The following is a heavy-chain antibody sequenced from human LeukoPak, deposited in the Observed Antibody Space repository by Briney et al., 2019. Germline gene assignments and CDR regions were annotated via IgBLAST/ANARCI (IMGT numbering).Heavy chain of an antibody. CDR3: ARRGRNSSGWQDYL. V-gene: IGHV4-59*01. Sequence: TSETLSLTCTVPGGSISSYYWSWIRQPPGKGLEWIANIYHTGSTNYNPSFSSRVTISIDTAKNQFSLKLTSVTAADTAVYYCARRGRNSSGWQDYLWGQGTLVTVSS. CDR2: IYHTGST. D-gene: IGHD6-25*01. J-gene: IGHJ4*02. CDR1: GGSISSYY.